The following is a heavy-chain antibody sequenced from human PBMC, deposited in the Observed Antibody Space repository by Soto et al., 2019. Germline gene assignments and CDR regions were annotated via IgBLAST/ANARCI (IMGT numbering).Heavy chain of an antibody. CDR1: GYSFTSYW. V-gene: IGHV5-51*01. Sequence: GESLKISCKGSGYSFTSYWIGWVRQMPGKGLEWMGIIYPGDSDTRYSPSFQGQVTISADKSISTAYLQWSSLKASDTAMYYCARPYGSGSYYEYFQHWGQGTLVTVSS. D-gene: IGHD3-10*01. CDR3: ARPYGSGSYYEYFQH. J-gene: IGHJ1*01. CDR2: IYPGDSDT.